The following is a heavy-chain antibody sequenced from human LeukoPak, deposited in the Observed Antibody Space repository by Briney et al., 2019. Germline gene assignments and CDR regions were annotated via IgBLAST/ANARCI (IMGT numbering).Heavy chain of an antibody. D-gene: IGHD3-22*01. CDR2: INPNSGGT. CDR1: GYTFTGDY. V-gene: IGHV1-2*02. J-gene: IGHJ4*02. CDR3: ARTIKLRDSSGDGNY. Sequence: ASVKGSCKASGYTFTGDYMHWVRQAPGQGLEWMGWINPNSGGTHYAQKFQGRVTMTRDTSISTAYMELSRLRSDDTAVYYCARTIKLRDSSGDGNYWGQGTLVTVSS.